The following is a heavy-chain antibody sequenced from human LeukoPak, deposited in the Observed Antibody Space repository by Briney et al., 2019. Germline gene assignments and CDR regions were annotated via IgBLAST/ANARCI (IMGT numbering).Heavy chain of an antibody. CDR1: GFTFSTYS. Sequence: GGSLRLSCAASGFTFSTYSMNWVRQAPGKGLEWVSSISTSSSYIYYADSVKGRFTISRDNAKNSLYLQMNSLRAEDTAVYYCARDRNTDFWSGYYTDYFDYWGQGTLVTVSS. CDR3: ARDRNTDFWSGYYTDYFDY. V-gene: IGHV3-21*01. CDR2: ISTSSSYI. D-gene: IGHD3-3*01. J-gene: IGHJ4*02.